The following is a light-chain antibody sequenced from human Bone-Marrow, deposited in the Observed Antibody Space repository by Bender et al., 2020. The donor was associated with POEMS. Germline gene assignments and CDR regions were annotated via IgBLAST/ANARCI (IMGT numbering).Light chain of an antibody. CDR3: YSAADHNRWV. Sequence: SYELTQPSSVSVSPGQTARITCSGDVVAKKYARWFQQKPGQAPLLVFYKDTERPSGIPERFSGSSSGTTVTLTISGAQIEDEADYDYYSAADHNRWVFGGGTKLTVL. J-gene: IGLJ3*02. CDR2: KDT. V-gene: IGLV3-27*01. CDR1: VVAKKY.